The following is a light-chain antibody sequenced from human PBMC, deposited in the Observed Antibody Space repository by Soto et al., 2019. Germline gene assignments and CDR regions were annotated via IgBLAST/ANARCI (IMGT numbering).Light chain of an antibody. CDR2: DAS. CDR3: QQRGNWPRT. J-gene: IGKJ2*01. CDR1: QSVSSY. V-gene: IGKV3-11*01. Sequence: EIVLTQSPATLSLPPGERATLSCRASQSVSSYLAWYQQKPGQAPRLLIYDASNRATDIPARFSGSGSGTDFTLTISSLESEDFAVYYCQQRGNWPRTFGQGTKLEIK.